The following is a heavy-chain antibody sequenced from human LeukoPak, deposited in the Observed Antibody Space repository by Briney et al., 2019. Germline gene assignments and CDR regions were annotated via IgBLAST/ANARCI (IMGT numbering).Heavy chain of an antibody. V-gene: IGHV1-8*01. J-gene: IGHJ3*02. CDR1: GYTFTSYD. D-gene: IGHD3-22*01. CDR3: HLFGYYYDSSGSPNAFDI. Sequence: ASVKVSCKASGYTFTSYDINWVRQATGQGLEWMGWMNPNSGNTGHAQKFQGRVTMTRNTSISTAYMELSSLRSEDTAVYYCHLFGYYYDSSGSPNAFDIWGQGTMVTVSS. CDR2: MNPNSGNT.